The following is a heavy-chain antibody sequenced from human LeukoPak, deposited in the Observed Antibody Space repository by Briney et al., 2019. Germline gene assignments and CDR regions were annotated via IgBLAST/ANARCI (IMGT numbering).Heavy chain of an antibody. Sequence: SVKVSCKASGGTFSSYAISWVRQAPGQGLEWMGRIIPILDIKTYAERFQDRVTITADEDTSTVYMELSSLRSEDTALYYCARDSRPYYPGSGSYYKIGRFDYWGQGTGVTVSS. D-gene: IGHD3-10*01. CDR3: ARDSRPYYPGSGSYYKIGRFDY. CDR1: GGTFSSYA. CDR2: IIPILDIK. V-gene: IGHV1-69*04. J-gene: IGHJ4*02.